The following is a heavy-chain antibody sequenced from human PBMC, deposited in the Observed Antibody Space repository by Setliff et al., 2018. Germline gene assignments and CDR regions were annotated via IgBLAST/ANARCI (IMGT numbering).Heavy chain of an antibody. V-gene: IGHV1-18*01. CDR1: GGTFSSYA. D-gene: IGHD2-2*01. Sequence: ASVKVSCKASGGTFSSYAIDWVRQAPGQGLEWMGGIIPYNGYIIYAHKFQGRVTMTTDTSTGTADMELRNLRSDDTAVYYCTRDTNIVVVPPHRTAFDIWGQGTMVTVSS. CDR3: TRDTNIVVVPPHRTAFDI. J-gene: IGHJ3*02. CDR2: IIPYNGYI.